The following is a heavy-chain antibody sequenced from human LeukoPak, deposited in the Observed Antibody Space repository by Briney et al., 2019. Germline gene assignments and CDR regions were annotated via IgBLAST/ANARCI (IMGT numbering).Heavy chain of an antibody. CDR1: GGSFSGYY. CDR3: ASLGNPYYYASSGYYDY. D-gene: IGHD3-22*01. V-gene: IGHV4-34*01. J-gene: IGHJ4*02. CDR2: IYYSGST. Sequence: PSETLSLTCAVYGGSFSGYYWSWIRQPPGKGLEWIGSIYYSGSTYYNPSLKSRVTISVDTSKNQFSLKLSSVTAADTAVYYCASLGNPYYYASSGYYDYWGQGTLVTVSS.